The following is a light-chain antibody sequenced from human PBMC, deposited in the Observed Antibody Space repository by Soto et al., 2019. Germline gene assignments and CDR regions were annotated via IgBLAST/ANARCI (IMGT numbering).Light chain of an antibody. Sequence: EIVLTQSPATLSLSPWERATLSCRASQSVSSYLAWYQQKPGQAPRLLIYGASTRATGIPDRFSGSGSGTEFTLTISSLQSEAFAVYYCQQYNSWPPITFGQGTRLEIK. CDR2: GAS. J-gene: IGKJ5*01. CDR1: QSVSSY. V-gene: IGKV3-15*01. CDR3: QQYNSWPPIT.